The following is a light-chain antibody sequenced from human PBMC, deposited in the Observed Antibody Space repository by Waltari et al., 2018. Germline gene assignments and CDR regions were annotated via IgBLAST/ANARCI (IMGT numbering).Light chain of an antibody. J-gene: IGKJ1*01. CDR3: QQYNVWPRT. V-gene: IGKV3-15*01. Sequence: EIVMTQSPATLPVSPGERATLSCRASQNVNSDLAWYQQKPGQAPRLLIYGASARATDIPAKFSGSGAGTEFTLTISSLQSEDVAFYYCQQYNVWPRTFGQGTKVEI. CDR1: QNVNSD. CDR2: GAS.